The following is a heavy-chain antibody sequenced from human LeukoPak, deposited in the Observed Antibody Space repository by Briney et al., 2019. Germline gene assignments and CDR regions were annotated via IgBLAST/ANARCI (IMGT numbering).Heavy chain of an antibody. J-gene: IGHJ4*02. CDR2: IYTSGST. D-gene: IGHD1-26*01. Sequence: PSQTLSLTCTVSGGSISSGSYYWSWIRQPAGKGLEWIGRIYTSGSTNYNPSLKSRVTISVDTSKTQFSLKLSSVTAADTACYYCARDTSLAYWGQGTLVTVSS. V-gene: IGHV4-61*02. CDR1: GGSISSGSYY. CDR3: ARDTSLAY.